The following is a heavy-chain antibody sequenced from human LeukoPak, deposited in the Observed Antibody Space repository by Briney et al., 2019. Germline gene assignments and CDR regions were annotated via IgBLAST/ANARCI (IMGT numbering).Heavy chain of an antibody. Sequence: GGSLRLSCAASGFTFSSYWMHWVRQAPGKGLVWVSRINSDGRSTTYADSVKGRFTISRDNAKNTLFLQMNSLRVEDTAVYYCARGWWFGEFRNWFDPWGQGTLVTVSS. CDR1: GFTFSSYW. J-gene: IGHJ5*02. D-gene: IGHD3-10*01. CDR3: ARGWWFGEFRNWFDP. CDR2: INSDGRST. V-gene: IGHV3-74*03.